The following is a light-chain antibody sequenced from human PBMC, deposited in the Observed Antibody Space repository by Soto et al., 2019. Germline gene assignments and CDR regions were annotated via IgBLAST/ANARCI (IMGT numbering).Light chain of an antibody. J-gene: IGKJ1*01. Sequence: DIVMTQSPDSLAVSLGERATINCKSSQSVLYNSNSKNYLAWYQQKPGQPPKLLIYWASTRESGVPDRFSGSGSGTDFTLTISSLQAEDVAVYYCQQYYSTPQTFGQGTKV. CDR2: WAS. CDR3: QQYYSTPQT. V-gene: IGKV4-1*01. CDR1: QSVLYNSNSKNY.